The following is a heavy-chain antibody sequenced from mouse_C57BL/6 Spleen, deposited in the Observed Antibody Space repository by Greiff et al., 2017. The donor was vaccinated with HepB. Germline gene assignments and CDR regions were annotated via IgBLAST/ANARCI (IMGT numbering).Heavy chain of an antibody. CDR3: ATDGYDGTWFAY. D-gene: IGHD2-2*01. V-gene: IGHV5-17*01. CDR2: ISSGSSTI. J-gene: IGHJ3*01. Sequence: EVHLVESGGGLVKPGGSLKLSCAASGFTFSDYGMHWVRQAPEKGLEWVAYISSGSSTIYYADTVKGRFTISRDNAKNTLFLQMTSLRSEDTAMYYCATDGYDGTWFAYWGQGALVTVSA. CDR1: GFTFSDYG.